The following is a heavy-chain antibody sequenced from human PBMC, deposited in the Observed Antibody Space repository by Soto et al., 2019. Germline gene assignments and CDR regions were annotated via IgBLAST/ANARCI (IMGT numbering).Heavy chain of an antibody. CDR3: VKDTPLYDRSTPPRPNGHDLDY. J-gene: IGHJ4*02. CDR2: ISSNGGIT. Sequence: RSLRLSCSASGFNFSSYAKHWVRQAPWKGLEYVSAISSNGGITYYADSVKGRFTISRDNSKNTLYLQMSSLRAEDTAVYYCVKDTPLYDRSTPPRPNGHDLDYWGQGTLVTVSS. D-gene: IGHD3-22*01. CDR1: GFNFSSYA. V-gene: IGHV3-64D*06.